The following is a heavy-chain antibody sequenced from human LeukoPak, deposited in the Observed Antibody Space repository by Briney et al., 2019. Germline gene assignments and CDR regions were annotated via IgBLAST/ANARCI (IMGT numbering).Heavy chain of an antibody. V-gene: IGHV3-23*01. CDR1: GFIFSDYT. CDR3: AKFVYGSGRSAHGMDV. J-gene: IGHJ6*02. Sequence: GGSLRLSCAASGFIFSDYTMNWVRQAPGRGLEWASVVDGDGATYYTDSVKGRFTISRDNSKNTLSLQMNSLRAEDTAVYYCAKFVYGSGRSAHGMDVWGQGTTVTVSS. D-gene: IGHD6-19*01. CDR2: VDGDGAT.